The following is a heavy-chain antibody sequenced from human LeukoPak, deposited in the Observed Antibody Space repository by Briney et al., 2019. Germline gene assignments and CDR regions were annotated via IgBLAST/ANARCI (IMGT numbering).Heavy chain of an antibody. V-gene: IGHV1-18*04. CDR3: ARGLWFGEFIPNGMDV. Sequence: ASVTVSCKASGYTLTSYGISWVRQAPGQGLERMGWISAYNGNTNYAQKLQGRVTMTTDTSTSTAYMELRSLRSDDTAVYYCARGLWFGEFIPNGMDVWGKGTTVTVSS. CDR1: GYTLTSYG. D-gene: IGHD3-10*01. J-gene: IGHJ6*04. CDR2: ISAYNGNT.